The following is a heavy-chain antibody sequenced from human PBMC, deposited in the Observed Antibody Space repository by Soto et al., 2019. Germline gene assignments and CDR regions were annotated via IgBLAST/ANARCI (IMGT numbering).Heavy chain of an antibody. Sequence: EVQLLESGGGLVQPGGSLRLSCAASGFTFSSYAMSWVRQAPGKGLEWVSAISGSGGSTYYADSVKGRFTISRDNSKNTLYMQMNSLRAEETAVYYCAKEMMRRTSLVTRSARHDAFDIWGQGTMVTVSS. J-gene: IGHJ3*02. V-gene: IGHV3-23*01. CDR3: AKEMMRRTSLVTRSARHDAFDI. D-gene: IGHD2-21*02. CDR2: ISGSGGST. CDR1: GFTFSSYA.